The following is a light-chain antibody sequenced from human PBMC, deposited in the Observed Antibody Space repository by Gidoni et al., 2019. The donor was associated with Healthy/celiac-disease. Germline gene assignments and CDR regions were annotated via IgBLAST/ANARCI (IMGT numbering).Light chain of an antibody. V-gene: IGKV3-11*01. J-gene: IGKJ4*01. CDR2: DAS. CDR1: QSISSY. CDR3: QQRSNWPPELT. Sequence: EIALTQSPATLSLSPGSRATLSCRASQSISSYLAWYQQKPGQAPKLLIYDASTRATGIPARFSGSGSGTDFTLTISSLEPEDFAVYYCQQRSNWPPELTFXGXTKVEIK.